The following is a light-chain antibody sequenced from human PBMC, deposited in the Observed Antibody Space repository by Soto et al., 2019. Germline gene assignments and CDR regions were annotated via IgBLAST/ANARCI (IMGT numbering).Light chain of an antibody. Sequence: QSVLTQPPSVSAAPGQRVTISCSGSSANIGSNYVSWYQHLPGTAPKLVIYDSDRRPSEIPDRFSGSKSGTSATLDITGLQTGDEADYYCGACDGSLSVVLFGGGTKVTVL. J-gene: IGLJ2*01. CDR1: SANIGSNY. CDR3: GACDGSLSVVL. V-gene: IGLV1-51*01. CDR2: DSD.